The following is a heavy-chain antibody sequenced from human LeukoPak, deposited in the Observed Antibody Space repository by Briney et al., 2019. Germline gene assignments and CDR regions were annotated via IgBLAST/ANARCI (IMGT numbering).Heavy chain of an antibody. CDR3: AGRLTRYCSSTSCGGNYYYYMDV. CDR2: ISSSSSYI. CDR1: GFTFSSYS. Sequence: PGGSLRLSCAASGFTFSSYSMNWVRQAPGKGLEWVSSISSSSSYIYYADSVKGRFTISRDNAKNSLYLQMNSLRSEDTAVYYCAGRLTRYCSSTSCGGNYYYYMDVWGKGTTVTVSS. V-gene: IGHV3-21*04. J-gene: IGHJ6*03. D-gene: IGHD2-2*01.